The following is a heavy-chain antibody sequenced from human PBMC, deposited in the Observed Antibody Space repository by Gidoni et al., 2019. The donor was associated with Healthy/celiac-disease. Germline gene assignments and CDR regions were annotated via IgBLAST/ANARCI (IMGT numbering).Heavy chain of an antibody. CDR1: GSTFTGSA. V-gene: IGHV3-73*01. CDR2: IRSKANSYAT. J-gene: IGHJ4*02. D-gene: IGHD5-12*01. CDR3: TRRVEMATIESDY. Sequence: EVQLVESGAGSVQPGGSLKPSCAASGSTFTGSAMHWVRQASGKGLEWVGRIRSKANSYATAYAASVKGRFTISRDDSKNTAYLQMNSLKTEDTAVYYCTRRVEMATIESDYWGQGTLVTVSS.